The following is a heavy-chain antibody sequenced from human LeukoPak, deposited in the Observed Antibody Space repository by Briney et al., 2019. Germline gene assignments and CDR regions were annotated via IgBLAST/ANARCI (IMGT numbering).Heavy chain of an antibody. CDR1: GVSISSGNW. V-gene: IGHV4-4*02. CDR2: IYHSGGT. D-gene: IGHD6-13*01. Sequence: PSETLSLTCAVSGVSISSGNWWNWVRQPPGKGPEWIGEIYHSGGTYSNPSLQSRVTISVDKSKNHFSLKLTSVTAADTAVYYCARTSEDYSNSWIDSWGQGTLVVVSS. J-gene: IGHJ5*01. CDR3: ARTSEDYSNSWIDS.